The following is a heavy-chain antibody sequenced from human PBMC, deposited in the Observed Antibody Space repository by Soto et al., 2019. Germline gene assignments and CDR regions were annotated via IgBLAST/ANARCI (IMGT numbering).Heavy chain of an antibody. D-gene: IGHD7-27*01. J-gene: IGHJ4*02. CDR3: ARNVEMAWDYFDY. CDR1: GGSISSSSYY. Sequence: SETLSLTCTVSGGSISSSSYYWGWIRQPPGKGLEWIGSIYYSGSTNYNPSLKSRVTISVDTSKNQFSLKLSSVTAADTAVYYCARNVEMAWDYFDYWGQGTLVTVSS. V-gene: IGHV4-39*07. CDR2: IYYSGST.